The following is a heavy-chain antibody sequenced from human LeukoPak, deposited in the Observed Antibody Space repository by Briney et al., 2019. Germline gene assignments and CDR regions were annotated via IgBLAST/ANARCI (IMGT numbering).Heavy chain of an antibody. Sequence: ASVKVSCKASGYTFTSYDINWVRQATGQGLEWMGWMNPNSGNTGYAQKFQGRVTMTRNTSISTAYMELRSLRSDDTAVYYCARDQAHPPYYYYYMDVWGKGTTVTVSS. CDR2: MNPNSGNT. CDR3: ARDQAHPPYYYYYMDV. V-gene: IGHV1-8*01. CDR1: GYTFTSYD. D-gene: IGHD6-6*01. J-gene: IGHJ6*03.